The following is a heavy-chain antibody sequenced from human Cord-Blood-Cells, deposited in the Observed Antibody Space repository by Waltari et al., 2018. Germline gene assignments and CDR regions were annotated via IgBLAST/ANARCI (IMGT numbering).Heavy chain of an antibody. CDR1: GFTFSSYA. J-gene: IGHJ4*02. CDR3: AKLRLIVVVPAAMDY. D-gene: IGHD2-2*01. CDR2: ISGSGGST. V-gene: IGHV3-23*01. Sequence: EVQLLESGGGLVQPGGSLRLSCAASGFTFSSYAMSWVRQAPGKGLAWVSAISGSGGSTYYADSVKGRFTISRDNSKNTLYLQMNSLRAEDTAVYYCAKLRLIVVVPAAMDYWGQGTLVTVSS.